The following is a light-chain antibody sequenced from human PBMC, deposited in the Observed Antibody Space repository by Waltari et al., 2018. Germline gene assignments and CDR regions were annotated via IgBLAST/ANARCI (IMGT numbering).Light chain of an antibody. Sequence: DIQMTQSPSSLSASVGDRITITCRASQGISTWLAWYQQKQEKAPKSLIYAASTLQSRVPSRFSGSRSGADFILTNNSLQPEDFATYYCQQYDSYPHTFGPGTTVDLK. CDR3: QQYDSYPHT. V-gene: IGKV1D-16*01. CDR2: AAS. J-gene: IGKJ3*01. CDR1: QGISTW.